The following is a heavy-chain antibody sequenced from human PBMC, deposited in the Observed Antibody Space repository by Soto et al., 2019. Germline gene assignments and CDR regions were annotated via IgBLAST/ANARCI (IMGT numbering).Heavy chain of an antibody. D-gene: IGHD3-10*01. CDR3: ARDRADRGFDY. V-gene: IGHV1-69*18. CDR1: GDRFTSYA. J-gene: IGHJ4*02. CDR2: VLPVLGTT. Sequence: QVQLEQSGAEVKKPGSSVTVSCKASGDRFTSYAISWVRQAPGKGLEWVGTVLPVLGTTNYAQKLRGRVIITADESTSTAYMELGSLRSDDTAIYYCARDRADRGFDYWGQGTLVTVSS.